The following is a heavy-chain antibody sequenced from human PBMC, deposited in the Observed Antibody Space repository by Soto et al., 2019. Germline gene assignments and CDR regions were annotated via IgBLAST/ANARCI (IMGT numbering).Heavy chain of an antibody. CDR3: ARGVFLAGTFDY. D-gene: IGHD6-19*01. J-gene: IGHJ4*02. V-gene: IGHV4-59*01. CDR1: GGSISSYY. CDR2: IYYSGST. Sequence: PSETLSLTCTVSGGSISSYYWSWIRQPPGKGLEWIGYIYYSGSTNYNPSLKSRVTISVDTSKNQFSLKLSSVTAADTAVYYCARGVFLAGTFDYWAQGTLVTISS.